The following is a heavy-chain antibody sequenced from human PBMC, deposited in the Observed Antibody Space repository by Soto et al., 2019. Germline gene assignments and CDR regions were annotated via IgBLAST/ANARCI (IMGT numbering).Heavy chain of an antibody. Sequence: QVQLQESGPGLVKPSETLSLTCTVSGGSISSYYWSWIRQPAGKGLEWIGYMYYSGSTNYNPSLKSRVTISVDTSKNQFSVKLSSVTAADTAVYYCAGEGYSSSWYRYYGMDVWGQGTTVTVSS. CDR1: GGSISSYY. CDR3: AGEGYSSSWYRYYGMDV. CDR2: MYYSGST. J-gene: IGHJ6*02. D-gene: IGHD6-13*01. V-gene: IGHV4-59*08.